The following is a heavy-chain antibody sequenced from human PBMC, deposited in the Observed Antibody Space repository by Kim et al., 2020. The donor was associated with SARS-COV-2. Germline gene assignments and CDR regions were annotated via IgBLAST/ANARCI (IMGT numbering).Heavy chain of an antibody. D-gene: IGHD3-10*01. CDR3: ARGRGGVGDGFGLIDY. J-gene: IGHJ4*02. V-gene: IGHV3-21*01. Sequence: SVKGRFHIPRDNAKNSLYLQMNSLRAEDTAVYYCARGRGGVGDGFGLIDYWGQGTLVTVSS.